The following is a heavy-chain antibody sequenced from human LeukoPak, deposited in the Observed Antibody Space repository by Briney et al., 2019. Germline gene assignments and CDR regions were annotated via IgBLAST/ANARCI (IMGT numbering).Heavy chain of an antibody. J-gene: IGHJ4*02. Sequence: NPSETLSLTCTVSGGSISSSSYYWGWIRQPPGKGLEWIGSIYYSGSTYYSPSLKSRVTVSVDTSKNQFSLKLRSVTASDTAVYYCARHDGIAAPHDYWGQGTLVTVSS. V-gene: IGHV4-39*01. CDR2: IYYSGST. CDR1: GGSISSSSYY. CDR3: ARHDGIAAPHDY. D-gene: IGHD6-13*01.